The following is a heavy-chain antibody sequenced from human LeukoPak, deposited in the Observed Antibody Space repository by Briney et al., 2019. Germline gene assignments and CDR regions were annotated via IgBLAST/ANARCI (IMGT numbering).Heavy chain of an antibody. CDR2: IWYDGSKT. D-gene: IGHD6-19*01. J-gene: IGHJ6*02. CDR3: ARDGIAVMDV. Sequence: GGSLRLSCVASGFPFSNYGFHWVRQAPGKGLDWVALIWYDGSKTYYADSVKGRFTISRDDSKNTLYLQMNSLRAEDTAVYYCARDGIAVMDVWGQGTTLTVSS. V-gene: IGHV3-33*01. CDR1: GFPFSNYG.